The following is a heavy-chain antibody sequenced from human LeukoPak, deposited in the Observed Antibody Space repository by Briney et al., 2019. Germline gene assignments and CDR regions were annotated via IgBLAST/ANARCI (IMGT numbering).Heavy chain of an antibody. CDR3: ARLTSNVAKVDY. J-gene: IGHJ4*02. CDR1: GFTFSSYS. V-gene: IGHV3-21*01. Sequence: GGSLRLSCAASGFTFSSYSMNWVRQAPGKGLEWVSSISSSSSYIYYADSVKGRFTISRDNAKNSLYLQMNSLRAEDTAVYYCARLTSNVAKVDYWGQGTLVTVSS. D-gene: IGHD4/OR15-4a*01. CDR2: ISSSSSYI.